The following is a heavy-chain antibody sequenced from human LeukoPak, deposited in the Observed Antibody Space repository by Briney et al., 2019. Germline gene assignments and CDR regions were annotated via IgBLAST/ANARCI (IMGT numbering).Heavy chain of an antibody. Sequence: PGGSLRLSCAASGYTFTSYSMNWVRQAPGKGLEWVSYISDGGETIYYADSVNGRFTISRDNAKNSLYLQMNSLRAEDTAVYYCARDCGTTSCYDFPDFDYWGQGTLVTVSS. CDR1: GYTFTSYS. J-gene: IGHJ4*02. D-gene: IGHD2-2*01. V-gene: IGHV3-48*01. CDR2: ISDGGETI. CDR3: ARDCGTTSCYDFPDFDY.